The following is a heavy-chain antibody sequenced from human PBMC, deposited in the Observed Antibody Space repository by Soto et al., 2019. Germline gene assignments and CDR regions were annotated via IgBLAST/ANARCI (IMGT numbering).Heavy chain of an antibody. CDR3: TTDLSGAYRSGSYYRKYDAFDI. Sequence: PGGSLRLSCAASGFTFSNAWMSWVRQAPGKGLEWVGRIKSKTDGGTTDYAAPVKGRFTISRDDSKNTLYLQMNSPKTEDTAVYYCTTDLSGAYRSGSYYRKYDAFDIWGQGTMVTVSS. V-gene: IGHV3-15*01. D-gene: IGHD3-10*01. J-gene: IGHJ3*02. CDR2: IKSKTDGGTT. CDR1: GFTFSNAW.